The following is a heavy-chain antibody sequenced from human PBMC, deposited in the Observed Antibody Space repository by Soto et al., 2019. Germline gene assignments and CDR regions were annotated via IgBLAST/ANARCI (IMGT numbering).Heavy chain of an antibody. CDR2: ISAYNGNT. J-gene: IGHJ6*02. Sequence: QVQLVQSGAEVKKPGASVKVSCKASGYTFTSYGISWVRQAPGQGLEWMGWISAYNGNTNYAQKLQGRVTMTTDTSTSTAYMELRSLRSDDTAVYYCASYCSSTSCLDKYGMDVWGQGTTVTVSS. CDR1: GYTFTSYG. D-gene: IGHD2-2*01. CDR3: ASYCSSTSCLDKYGMDV. V-gene: IGHV1-18*01.